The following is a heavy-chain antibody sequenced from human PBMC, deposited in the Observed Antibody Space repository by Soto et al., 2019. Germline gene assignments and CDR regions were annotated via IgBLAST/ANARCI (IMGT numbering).Heavy chain of an antibody. V-gene: IGHV1-69*13. Sequence: ASVKVSCKASGGTFSSYAISWVRQAPGQGLEWMGGSIPIFGTANYAQKFQGSVPITADESTSTAYMELGSLRAEDTAVYYCARLPAAMSIAVAGRGNAFDIWGQGTMVTVSS. CDR2: SIPIFGTA. D-gene: IGHD6-19*01. CDR3: ARLPAAMSIAVAGRGNAFDI. J-gene: IGHJ3*02. CDR1: GGTFSSYA.